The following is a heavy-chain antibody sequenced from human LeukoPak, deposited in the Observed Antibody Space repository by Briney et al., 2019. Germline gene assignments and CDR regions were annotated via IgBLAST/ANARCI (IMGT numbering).Heavy chain of an antibody. CDR1: GFTFSTYW. CDR3: ARVGPFLSSSHFDY. V-gene: IGHV4-38-2*01. D-gene: IGHD6-6*01. Sequence: GSLRLSCAASGFTFSTYWMGWVRQSPGKGLEWIGSIYHSGSTYYNPSLKSRVTISVDTSKNQFSLKLSSVTAADTAVYYCARVGPFLSSSHFDYWGQGTLVTVSS. J-gene: IGHJ4*02. CDR2: IYHSGST.